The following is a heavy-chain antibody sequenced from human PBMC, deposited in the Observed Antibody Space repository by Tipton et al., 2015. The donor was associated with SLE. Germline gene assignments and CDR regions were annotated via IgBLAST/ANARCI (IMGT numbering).Heavy chain of an antibody. J-gene: IGHJ4*02. D-gene: IGHD7-27*01. CDR2: ISSSGSGSSM. V-gene: IGHV3-48*03. Sequence: SLRLSCAASGFTVSNNFMSWVRQTPGKGLEWVSYISSSGSGSSMYYADSVKGRFTISRDNAKNSLFLQMNSVRAEDTGVYYCARNTGVEFDHWGQGTLVTVSS. CDR1: GFTVSNNF. CDR3: ARNTGVEFDH.